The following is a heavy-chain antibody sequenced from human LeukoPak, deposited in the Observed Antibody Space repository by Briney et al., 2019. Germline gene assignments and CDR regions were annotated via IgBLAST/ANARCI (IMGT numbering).Heavy chain of an antibody. D-gene: IGHD6-13*01. CDR1: GFTFSSYT. Sequence: GSLRLACAASGFTFSSYTMKWDRQAPGKGLEWVSSISGSSRHKYYADSVKGRFTISRDNANNSLYLQMNSLRAEDTAVYYCARTANFAAGYYIDYWGQGTLVTVSS. J-gene: IGHJ4*02. CDR3: ARTANFAAGYYIDY. CDR2: ISGSSRHK. V-gene: IGHV3-21*01.